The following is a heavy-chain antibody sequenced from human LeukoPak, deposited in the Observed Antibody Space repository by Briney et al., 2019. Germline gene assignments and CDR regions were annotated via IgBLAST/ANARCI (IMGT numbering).Heavy chain of an antibody. J-gene: IGHJ5*02. V-gene: IGHV4-59*08. CDR2: VYYIGST. CDR1: GGSISSYY. Sequence: SETLSLTCSVSGGSISSYYWSWIRQPPGKGLEWIGYVYYIGSTNYNPSLKSRVSISMDTSKNQFSLRLTSVTATDTAVYYCARHFPGSNWFYNWFDPWGQGPRSPSPQ. CDR3: ARHFPGSNWFYNWFDP. D-gene: IGHD6-13*01.